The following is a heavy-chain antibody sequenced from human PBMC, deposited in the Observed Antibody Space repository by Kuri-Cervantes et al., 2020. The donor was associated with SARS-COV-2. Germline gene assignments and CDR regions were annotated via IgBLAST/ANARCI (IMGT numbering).Heavy chain of an antibody. Sequence: ESLKISCTVSGGSISSYYWSWIRQPPGKGLEWIGEINHSGSTNYNPSLKSRVTISVDTSKNQFSLKLSSVTAADTAVYYCARTNRGRYYYYYGMDVWGQGTTVTVSS. CDR1: GGSISSYY. V-gene: IGHV4-34*01. CDR3: ARTNRGRYYYYYGMDV. CDR2: INHSGST. D-gene: IGHD3-10*01. J-gene: IGHJ6*02.